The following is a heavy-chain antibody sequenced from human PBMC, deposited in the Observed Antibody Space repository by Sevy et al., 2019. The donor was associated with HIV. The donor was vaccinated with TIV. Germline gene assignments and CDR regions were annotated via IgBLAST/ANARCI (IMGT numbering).Heavy chain of an antibody. V-gene: IGHV3-33*01. Sequence: GGSLRLSCAASGFTPSTYGMHWVRQAPGKGLEWVAVIGYDRSNKYYADSVKGRFNISRDNSKKTLILQMDSLRAEDTAVYYCARDPRMSGDYLLAYFDSWGQGTLVTVSS. CDR1: GFTPSTYG. CDR3: ARDPRMSGDYLLAYFDS. D-gene: IGHD4-17*01. CDR2: IGYDRSNK. J-gene: IGHJ4*02.